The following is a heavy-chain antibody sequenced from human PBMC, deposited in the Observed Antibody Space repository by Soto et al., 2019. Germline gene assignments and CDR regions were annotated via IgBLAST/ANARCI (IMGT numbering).Heavy chain of an antibody. CDR1: GFTFSSYS. D-gene: IGHD2-8*01. Sequence: EVQLVESGGGLVQPGGSLRLSCAASGFTFSSYSMNWVRQAPGKGLEWVSYISSSGSTIYYAVSVKGRFTISRDNAKNSLYLQMNSLRDEDTAVYYCARDLRMVYAIDFDYWGQGTLFTVSS. V-gene: IGHV3-48*02. CDR2: ISSSGSTI. J-gene: IGHJ4*02. CDR3: ARDLRMVYAIDFDY.